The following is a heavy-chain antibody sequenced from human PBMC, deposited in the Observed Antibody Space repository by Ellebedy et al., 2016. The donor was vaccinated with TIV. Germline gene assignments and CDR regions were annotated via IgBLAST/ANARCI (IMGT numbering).Heavy chain of an antibody. V-gene: IGHV4-31*03. Sequence: SETLSLTXIVSGSSVSNAAYHWSWIRQHPGQGLEWIGYIYSGVSTYSNPSLESRVTISVDRSKNQFSLKLSSVTAADTAVYYCARETGGTLDYWGQGTLVTVSS. J-gene: IGHJ4*02. D-gene: IGHD1-14*01. CDR1: GSSVSNAAYH. CDR2: IYSGVST. CDR3: ARETGGTLDY.